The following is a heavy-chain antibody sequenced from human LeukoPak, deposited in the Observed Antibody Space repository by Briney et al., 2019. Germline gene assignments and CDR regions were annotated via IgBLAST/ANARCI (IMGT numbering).Heavy chain of an antibody. CDR2: ISSTSSYT. CDR1: GFTFSSYS. J-gene: IGHJ4*02. Sequence: GTSLRLSCAASGFTFSSYSMNWVRQAPGKGLEWVSSISSTSSYTFFAASVKGRFTISRDNGKKSLYLQMNSLRAEDTAVYYCARGESSGWYGDFDYWGQGTLVTVSS. D-gene: IGHD6-19*01. V-gene: IGHV3-21*01. CDR3: ARGESSGWYGDFDY.